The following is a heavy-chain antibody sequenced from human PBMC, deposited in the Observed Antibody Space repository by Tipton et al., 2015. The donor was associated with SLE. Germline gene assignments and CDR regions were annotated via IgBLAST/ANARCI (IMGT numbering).Heavy chain of an antibody. Sequence: LSCTVSGGSIRSGDYYWSWIRQPPGEGLEWIGSIYSGGSTYSNPSLKSRVTISVDTSKNQFSLKVTSVTAADTAVYYCARGPGQWEFFDYWGQGTLVTVSS. J-gene: IGHJ4*02. CDR3: ARGPGQWEFFDY. V-gene: IGHV4-39*01. D-gene: IGHD1-26*01. CDR1: GGSIRSGDYY. CDR2: IYSGGST.